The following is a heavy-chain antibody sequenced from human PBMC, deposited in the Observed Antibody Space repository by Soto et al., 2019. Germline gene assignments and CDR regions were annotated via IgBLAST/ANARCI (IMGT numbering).Heavy chain of an antibody. CDR2: INPSGGST. Sequence: ASVKVSCKASGYTFSTYDISWVRQAPGQGLEWMGIINPSGGSTSYAQKFQGRVTMTRDTSTSTVYMELSSLRSEDTAVYYCARDQYYSSSINYGMDVWGQGTTVTVSS. J-gene: IGHJ6*02. V-gene: IGHV1-46*03. D-gene: IGHD6-13*01. CDR3: ARDQYYSSSINYGMDV. CDR1: GYTFSTYD.